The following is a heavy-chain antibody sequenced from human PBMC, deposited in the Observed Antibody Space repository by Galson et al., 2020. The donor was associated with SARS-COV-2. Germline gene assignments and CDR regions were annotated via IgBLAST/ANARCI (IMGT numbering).Heavy chain of an antibody. V-gene: IGHV3-21*01. CDR3: ARARVEALGTGAFDI. Sequence: NSGGSLRLSCAASGFRFSSYTMNWVRQAPGEGLEWVSSIYSSSSHTFYADSVKGRFTISRDNAENSLYLQMNSLRAEDTAIYYCARARVEALGTGAFDIWGQGTIVTVSS. J-gene: IGHJ3*02. D-gene: IGHD6-13*01. CDR1: GFRFSSYT. CDR2: IYSSSSHT.